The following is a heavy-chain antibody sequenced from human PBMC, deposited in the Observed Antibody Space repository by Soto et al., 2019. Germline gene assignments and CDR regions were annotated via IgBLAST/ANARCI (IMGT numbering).Heavy chain of an antibody. Sequence: QVQLVQSGAEVKKPGASVKVSCKASGYTFSSYGISWVRQAPEQGLEWMGWTSTYNGNTYYSQNLQGRVTMTTDTSRSTAYMELKSLRSDDTAVYYCARGAGATLTTVFTYWGQGTLVTVSS. CDR1: GYTFSSYG. CDR3: ARGAGATLTTVFTY. CDR2: TSTYNGNT. J-gene: IGHJ4*02. D-gene: IGHD4-17*01. V-gene: IGHV1-18*01.